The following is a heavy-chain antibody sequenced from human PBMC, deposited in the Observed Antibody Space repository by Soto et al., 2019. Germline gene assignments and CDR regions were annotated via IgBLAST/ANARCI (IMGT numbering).Heavy chain of an antibody. J-gene: IGHJ6*02. CDR3: ARHYYDSSGYYYYYGMDV. V-gene: IGHV1-69*12. Sequence: QVQLVQSGAEVKKPGSSVKVSCKASGGTFSSYAISWLRQAPGQGLEWMGGIIPIFGTANYAQKFQGRVTITADESTSTAYMELSSLRSEDTAVYYCARHYYDSSGYYYYYGMDVWGQGTTVTVSS. CDR2: IIPIFGTA. D-gene: IGHD3-22*01. CDR1: GGTFSSYA.